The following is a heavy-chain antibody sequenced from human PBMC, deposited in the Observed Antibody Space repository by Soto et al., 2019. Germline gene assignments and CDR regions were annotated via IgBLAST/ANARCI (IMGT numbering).Heavy chain of an antibody. V-gene: IGHV4-59*01. J-gene: IGHJ4*02. Sequence: KTSETLSLTCTVSGGSISSNYWTWIRQPPGKGLEWIGYVYNSGSTNYNPSLKSRITISEDTSTSQFSLKVNSMTAADTAVYYCARYRREAVAGYTLDNWGQGILVTVS. CDR2: VYNSGST. D-gene: IGHD6-13*01. CDR3: ARYRREAVAGYTLDN. CDR1: GGSISSNY.